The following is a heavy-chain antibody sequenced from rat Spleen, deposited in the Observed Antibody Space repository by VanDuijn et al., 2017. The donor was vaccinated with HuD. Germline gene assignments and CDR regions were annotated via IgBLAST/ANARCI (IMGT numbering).Heavy chain of an antibody. D-gene: IGHD1-2*01. CDR3: TRVESSYLDY. CDR2: ITNTGGST. CDR1: GFTFSDYN. V-gene: IGHV5S23*01. Sequence: EVQLVESGGGLVQPGRSLTLSCAASGFTFSDYNMAWVRQAPGKGLEWVASITNTGGSTYYPDSVKGRFTISRDNAKSTLYLQMNSLRSEDTATYYCTRVESSYLDYWGQGVMVTVSS. J-gene: IGHJ2*01.